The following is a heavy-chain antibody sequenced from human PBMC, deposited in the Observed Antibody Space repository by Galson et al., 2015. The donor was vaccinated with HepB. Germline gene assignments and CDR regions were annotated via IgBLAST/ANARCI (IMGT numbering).Heavy chain of an antibody. CDR3: ARGEGYCSGGSCHASHYYYYGMDV. CDR2: IGTAGDT. Sequence: SLRLSCAASGFTFSSYDMHWVRQATGKGLEWVSAIGTAGDTYYPGSVKGRFTISRENAKNSLYLQMNSLRAGDTAVYYCARGEGYCSGGSCHASHYYYYGMDVWGQGTTVTVSS. V-gene: IGHV3-13*04. CDR1: GFTFSSYD. J-gene: IGHJ6*02. D-gene: IGHD2-15*01.